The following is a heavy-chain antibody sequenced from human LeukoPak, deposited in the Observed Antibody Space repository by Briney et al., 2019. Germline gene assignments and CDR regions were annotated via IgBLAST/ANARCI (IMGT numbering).Heavy chain of an antibody. D-gene: IGHD7-27*01. CDR1: GDSVSSNSAA. V-gene: IGHV6-1*01. CDR2: TYYRSKWHN. J-gene: IGHJ5*02. Sequence: SQTLSLTRAISGDSVSSNSAAWNWIRQSPSRGLEWLGRTYYRSKWHNDYAVSVRSRITINPDTSKNQFSLQLNSVTPEDTAVYYCAGDETGDLRFDPWGQGTLVTVSS. CDR3: AGDETGDLRFDP.